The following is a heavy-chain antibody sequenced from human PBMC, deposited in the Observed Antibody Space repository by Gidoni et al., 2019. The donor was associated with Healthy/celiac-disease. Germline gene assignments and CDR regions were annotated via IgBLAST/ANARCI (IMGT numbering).Heavy chain of an antibody. CDR1: GFTFSNAW. Sequence: EVQLVESGGGLVKPGGSLRLSCAASGFTFSNAWMSWVRQAPGKGLEWVGRIKSKTDGGTTDYAAPVKGRFTISRDDSKNTLYLQMNSLKTEDTAVYYCTTGLIRAVAGDEYFQHWGQGTLVTVSS. CDR2: IKSKTDGGTT. J-gene: IGHJ1*01. D-gene: IGHD6-19*01. CDR3: TTGLIRAVAGDEYFQH. V-gene: IGHV3-15*01.